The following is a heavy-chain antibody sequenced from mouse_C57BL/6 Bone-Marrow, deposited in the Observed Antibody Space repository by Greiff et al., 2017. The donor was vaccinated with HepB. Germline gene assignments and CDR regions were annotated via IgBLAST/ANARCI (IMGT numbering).Heavy chain of an antibody. CDR1: GFTFSSYA. J-gene: IGHJ1*03. V-gene: IGHV5-4*01. CDR3: ARVEYFDV. Sequence: DVQLVESGGGLVKPGGSLKLSCAASGFTFSSYAMSWVRQTPEKRLEWVATISDGGSYTYYPDNVKGRFTISRDNAKNNLYLQMSHLKSEDTAMYYCARVEYFDVWGTGTTVTVSS. CDR2: ISDGGSYT.